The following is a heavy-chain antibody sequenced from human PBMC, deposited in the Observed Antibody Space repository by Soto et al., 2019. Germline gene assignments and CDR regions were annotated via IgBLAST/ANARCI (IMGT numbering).Heavy chain of an antibody. V-gene: IGHV1-8*01. CDR1: GYTFTSYD. D-gene: IGHD1-7*01. J-gene: IGHJ6*02. Sequence: ASVKVSCKASGYTFTSYDINWVRQATGQGLEWMGWMNPNSGNTGYAQKFQGRVTMTRNTSISTAYMELSSLRSEDTAVYYCESNKLELGNPHYGMDVWGQGNRVTVYS. CDR3: ESNKLELGNPHYGMDV. CDR2: MNPNSGNT.